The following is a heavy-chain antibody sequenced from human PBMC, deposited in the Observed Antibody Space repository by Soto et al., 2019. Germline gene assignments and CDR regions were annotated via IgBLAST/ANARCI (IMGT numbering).Heavy chain of an antibody. Sequence: GGSLRLSCAASGFTFSSYGMHWVRQAPGKGLEWVAVIWYDGSNKYYADSVKGRFTISRDNSKNTLYLQMNSLRAEDTAVYYCAREGGITGTSKAPGYYYYYGMDVWGQGTTVTVSS. J-gene: IGHJ6*02. CDR1: GFTFSSYG. CDR3: AREGGITGTSKAPGYYYYYGMDV. D-gene: IGHD1-20*01. V-gene: IGHV3-33*01. CDR2: IWYDGSNK.